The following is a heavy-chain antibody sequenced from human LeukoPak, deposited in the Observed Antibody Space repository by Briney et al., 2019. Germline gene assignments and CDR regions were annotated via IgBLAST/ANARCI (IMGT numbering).Heavy chain of an antibody. D-gene: IGHD3-10*01. Sequence: GGSLRLSCAASGXSFSSFDMTWVRQAPGKGLEWLSYITTSGSTISYADSVKGRFTTSRDNAKNSLYLQVNSLRDEDTAVYYCARVRSGYYFDYWGQGTLVTVSS. J-gene: IGHJ4*02. CDR1: GXSFSSFD. V-gene: IGHV3-48*02. CDR2: ITTSGSTI. CDR3: ARVRSGYYFDY.